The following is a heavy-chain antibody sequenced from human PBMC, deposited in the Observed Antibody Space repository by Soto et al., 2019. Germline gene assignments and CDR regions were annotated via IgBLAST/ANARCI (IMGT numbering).Heavy chain of an antibody. D-gene: IGHD3-10*01. J-gene: IGHJ3*01. Sequence: QLQLQESGPGLVKPSETLSLTCSVSGGSITTSSYNWDWIRQPPGKGLEWIGTIYYDGSTSYNPSLRSQVTTSVDTSKTHFALKVNSVTAADTAVYYCARFYGNAFDVWGRGTVVTVSS. V-gene: IGHV4-39*02. CDR2: IYYDGST. CDR1: GGSITTSSYN. CDR3: ARFYGNAFDV.